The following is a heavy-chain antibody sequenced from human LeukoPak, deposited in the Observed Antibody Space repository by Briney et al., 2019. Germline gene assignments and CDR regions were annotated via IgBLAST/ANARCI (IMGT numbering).Heavy chain of an antibody. CDR1: GFTFSDYY. CDR2: ISSSGSTI. CDR3: ASQYKTVTTYY. Sequence: GGSLRLSCAASGFTFSDYYVSWIRQAPGKGLEWVSYISSSGSTIYYADSVKGRFTISRDNAKNSLYLQMNSLRAEDTAVYYCASQYKTVTTYYWGQGTLVTVSS. D-gene: IGHD4-17*01. J-gene: IGHJ4*02. V-gene: IGHV3-11*01.